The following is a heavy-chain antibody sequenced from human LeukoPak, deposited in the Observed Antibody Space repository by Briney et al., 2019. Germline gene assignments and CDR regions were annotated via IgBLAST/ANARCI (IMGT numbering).Heavy chain of an antibody. CDR2: IFYNGNT. V-gene: IGHV4-59*01. D-gene: IGHD1-26*01. CDR3: ATGISGSSPSYYSYMDV. Sequence: SETLSLTCTVSGDSISSYYWSWIRQPPGKGLEWIGYIFYNGNTNYNPSLKSRVTMSVDTSKNQFSLRLSSVTPADTAVYFCATGISGSSPSYYSYMDVWGKGTTVTVSS. CDR1: GDSISSYY. J-gene: IGHJ6*03.